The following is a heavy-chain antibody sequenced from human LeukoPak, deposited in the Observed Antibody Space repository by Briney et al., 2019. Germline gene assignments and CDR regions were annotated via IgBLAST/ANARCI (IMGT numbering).Heavy chain of an antibody. CDR3: ARDPDYVWGSSAPDY. Sequence: GGSLRLSCAASGFTFSSYWMHWLRQAPGKGLVWVSRINSDGSSTSYADSVKGRFTISRDNAKNTLYLQMNSLRAEDTAVYYCARDPDYVWGSSAPDYWGQGTLVTVSS. CDR2: INSDGSST. CDR1: GFTFSSYW. J-gene: IGHJ4*02. V-gene: IGHV3-74*01. D-gene: IGHD3-16*01.